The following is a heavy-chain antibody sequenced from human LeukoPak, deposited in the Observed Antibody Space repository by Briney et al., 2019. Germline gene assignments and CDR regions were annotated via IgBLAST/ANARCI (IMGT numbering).Heavy chain of an antibody. Sequence: GGSLRLSCAASGFTFSSYSMNWVRQAPGKGLEWVSFISSSRSYIYYADSVKGRFTISRDNAKNSLYLQMNSLRAEDTAIYYCARDPYNGNYGDFYYYYMDVWGKGTTVTISS. CDR3: ARDPYNGNYGDFYYYYMDV. D-gene: IGHD1-26*01. J-gene: IGHJ6*03. V-gene: IGHV3-21*01. CDR2: ISSSRSYI. CDR1: GFTFSSYS.